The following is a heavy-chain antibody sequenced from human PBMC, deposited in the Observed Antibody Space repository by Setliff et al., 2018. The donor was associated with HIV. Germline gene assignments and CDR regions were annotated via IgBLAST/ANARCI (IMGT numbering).Heavy chain of an antibody. J-gene: IGHJ4*02. Sequence: PGPSVKVSCKVSGYTFSSYVMHWVRQAPGQRLEWMGWINPGNGNTKYSQEFQGRLTITRDTSASTAYMELSSLRSEDMAVYYCARGGYYYNSDGTPLDPFDFWGQGTLVTVSS. CDR3: ARGGYYYNSDGTPLDPFDF. CDR2: INPGNGNT. D-gene: IGHD3-10*01. CDR1: GYTFSSYV. V-gene: IGHV1-3*03.